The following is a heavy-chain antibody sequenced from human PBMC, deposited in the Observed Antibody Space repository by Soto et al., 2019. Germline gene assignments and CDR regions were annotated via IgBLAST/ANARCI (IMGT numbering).Heavy chain of an antibody. Sequence: EVQLVETGGGLIQPGGSLRLSCAASGFTVSSNYMSWVRQAPGKGLEWVSVIYSGGSTYYADSVKGRFTISRDNSKNTLTLQMKRVRGEDTAVYYSASTAAGTGRGKTDYWGQGTLVTVSS. D-gene: IGHD6-13*01. J-gene: IGHJ4*02. CDR2: IYSGGST. CDR1: GFTVSSNY. CDR3: ASTAAGTGRGKTDY. V-gene: IGHV3-53*02.